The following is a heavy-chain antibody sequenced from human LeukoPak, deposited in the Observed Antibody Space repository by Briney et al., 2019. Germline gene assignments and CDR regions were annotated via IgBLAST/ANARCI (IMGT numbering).Heavy chain of an antibody. Sequence: LSLTCTVSGGSISSSSYYWGWIRQAPGKGLEWVSYISSSGSTIYYADSVKGRFTISRDNAKNSLYLQMNSLRAEDTAVYYCAGRLLWFGESSDYWGQGTLVTVSS. J-gene: IGHJ4*02. CDR3: AGRLLWFGESSDY. D-gene: IGHD3-10*01. V-gene: IGHV3-11*01. CDR2: ISSSGSTI. CDR1: GGSISSSSYY.